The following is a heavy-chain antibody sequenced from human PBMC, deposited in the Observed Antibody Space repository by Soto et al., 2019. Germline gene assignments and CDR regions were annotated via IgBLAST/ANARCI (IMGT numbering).Heavy chain of an antibody. V-gene: IGHV3-30*18. J-gene: IGHJ4*02. D-gene: IGHD6-6*01. CDR1: GFTFSSYG. Sequence: GGSLRLSCAASGFTFSSYGMHWFRQAPGKGLEWVAVISYDGSNKYYADSVKGRFTISRDNSKNTLYLQMNSLRAEDTAVYCCAKDRGSSYYYWGQGTLVTVSS. CDR3: AKDRGSSYYY. CDR2: ISYDGSNK.